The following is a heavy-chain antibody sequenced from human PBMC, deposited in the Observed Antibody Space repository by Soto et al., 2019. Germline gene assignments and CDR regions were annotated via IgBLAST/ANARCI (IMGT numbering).Heavy chain of an antibody. CDR1: GFNLNSSE. CDR2: ISKGSVDA. V-gene: IGHV3-48*03. Sequence: GGSLGLSCTASGFNLNSSEMHWVRQAPGKGLGWISDISKGSVDAHYADSVKGRFTISRDNAKNSLYLQMHSLRVDDTAMYDCVPRKLGSFNNAAVEIWGQGTMVTVSS. D-gene: IGHD6-13*01. J-gene: IGHJ3*02. CDR3: VPRKLGSFNNAAVEI.